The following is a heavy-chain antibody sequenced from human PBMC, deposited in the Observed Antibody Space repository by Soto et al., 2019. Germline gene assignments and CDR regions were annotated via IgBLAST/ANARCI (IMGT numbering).Heavy chain of an antibody. Sequence: GGSLRLSCAASGFTFSSYSMNWVRQAPGKGLEWVSYISSSSSTIYYADSVKGRFTISRDNAKNSLYLQMNSLRDEDTAVYYCARGLLSGGDLKINAFDIWGQGTMVTVSS. CDR2: ISSSSSTI. V-gene: IGHV3-48*02. CDR3: ARGLLSGGDLKINAFDI. J-gene: IGHJ3*02. D-gene: IGHD2-21*02. CDR1: GFTFSSYS.